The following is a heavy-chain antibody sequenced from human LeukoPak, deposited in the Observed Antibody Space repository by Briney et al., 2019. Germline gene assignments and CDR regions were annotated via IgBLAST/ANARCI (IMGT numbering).Heavy chain of an antibody. CDR3: ARDRVLHYFDY. D-gene: IGHD3-16*01. CDR2: IWYDGSDK. V-gene: IGHV3-33*08. J-gene: IGHJ4*02. Sequence: GGSLRLSCAASGFTFSSYWMHWVRQAPGKGLEWVAVIWYDGSDKYYADSVKGRFTISRDNSKNTLYLQMTSLRADDTAVYYCARDRVLHYFDYWGQEALVTVSS. CDR1: GFTFSSYW.